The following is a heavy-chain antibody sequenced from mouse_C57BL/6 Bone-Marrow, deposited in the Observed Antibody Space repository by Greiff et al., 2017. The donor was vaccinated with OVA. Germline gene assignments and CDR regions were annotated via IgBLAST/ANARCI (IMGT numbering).Heavy chain of an antibody. CDR3: ARQRYYGSSSWFAY. Sequence: EVKVVESGGDLVKPGGSLKLSCAASGFTFSSYGMSWVRQTPDKRLEWVATISSGGSYPYYPDSVKGRFTISRDNAKNTLYLQMSRLKSEDTAMYYCARQRYYGSSSWFAYWGQGTLVTVSA. CDR2: ISSGGSYP. CDR1: GFTFSSYG. D-gene: IGHD1-1*01. V-gene: IGHV5-6*01. J-gene: IGHJ3*01.